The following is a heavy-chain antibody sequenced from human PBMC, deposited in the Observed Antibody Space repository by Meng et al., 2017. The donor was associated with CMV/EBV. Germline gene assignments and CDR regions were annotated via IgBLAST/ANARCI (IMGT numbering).Heavy chain of an antibody. CDR3: ARDSSGYDFWSGYYTGLFDY. V-gene: IGHV3-66*02. CDR1: GFTVSSNY. Sequence: GESLKISCAASGFTVSSNYMSWVRQAPGKGLEWVSVIYSGGSTYYADSVKGRFTISRDNSKNTLYLQMNSLRAEDTAVYYCARDSSGYDFWSGYYTGLFDYWGQGPLVTFSS. CDR2: IYSGGST. J-gene: IGHJ4*02. D-gene: IGHD3-3*01.